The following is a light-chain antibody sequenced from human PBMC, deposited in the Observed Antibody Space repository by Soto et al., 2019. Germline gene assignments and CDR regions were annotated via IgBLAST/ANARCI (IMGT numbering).Light chain of an antibody. CDR2: GAS. J-gene: IGKJ1*01. CDR1: ETVATN. V-gene: IGKV3-15*01. CDR3: QQYFEWPPRT. Sequence: EVLMTQSPATLSVSPGEKATLSCWASETVATNLAWYQQKPGQAPRLLISGASTRAAGISDRFRGSGSGTEFTLTISSLRSEDSGIYYCQQYFEWPPRTFGQGTKVEI.